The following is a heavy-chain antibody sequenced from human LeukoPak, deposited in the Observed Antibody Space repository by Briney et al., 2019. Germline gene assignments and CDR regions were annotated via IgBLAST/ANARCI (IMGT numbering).Heavy chain of an antibody. D-gene: IGHD1-26*01. V-gene: IGHV4-30-4*01. J-gene: IGHJ4*02. CDR2: IYYSGST. CDR3: ARVRVGADQYYFDY. Sequence: SQTLSLTCTVSGGSISSGDYYWSWIRQPPGKGLEWIGYIYYSGSTYYNPSLKSRVTISVDTSKNQFSLKLSSVTAADTAVYYCARVRVGADQYYFDYWGQGTLVTVSS. CDR1: GGSISSGDYY.